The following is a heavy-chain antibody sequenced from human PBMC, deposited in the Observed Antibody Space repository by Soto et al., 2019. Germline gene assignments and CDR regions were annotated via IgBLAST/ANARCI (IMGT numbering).Heavy chain of an antibody. V-gene: IGHV1-3*01. J-gene: IGHJ4*02. CDR1: GYTFTGYY. D-gene: IGHD4-17*01. CDR3: ARGPGGPDGPGDYDY. CDR2: INASSGNT. Sequence: ASVKVSCKASGYTFTGYYMHWVRQAPGQGLEWMGWINASSGNTKYSQKFQGRVTITRDTSASTAYMELSSLRSEDTAVYYCARGPGGPDGPGDYDYWGQGTLVTVSS.